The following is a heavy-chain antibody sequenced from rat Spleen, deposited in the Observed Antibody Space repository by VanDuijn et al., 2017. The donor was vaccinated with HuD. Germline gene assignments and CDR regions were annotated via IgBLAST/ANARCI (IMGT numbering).Heavy chain of an antibody. CDR3: ARDMGAH. CDR2: MWRGGST. V-gene: IGHV2-45*01. CDR1: GFSLTSYN. Sequence: QVQLMESGPGLVQPSETLSLTCTVSGFSLTSYNVHWVRQPPGKGLEWMGVMWRGGSTDYNSDLKSRLSISRDISKNQVFLKMKSLQSEDTSTYYCARDMGAHWGQGVMVTVSS. J-gene: IGHJ2*01. D-gene: IGHD1-3*01.